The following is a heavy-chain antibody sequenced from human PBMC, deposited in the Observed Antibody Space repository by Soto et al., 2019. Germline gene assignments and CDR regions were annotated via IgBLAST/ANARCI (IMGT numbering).Heavy chain of an antibody. D-gene: IGHD3-10*01. CDR1: GGSLSGFY. Sequence: SETLSLTCAVYGGSLSGFYWSWLRQPPGKGLEWRGEINQSGTANYNPSLKSRVTMSVDTSKNHFSLKLRSVTAADTAVYYCVGGLFSPVNYWGQVALVTVSS. CDR3: VGGLFSPVNY. CDR2: INQSGTA. J-gene: IGHJ4*02. V-gene: IGHV4-34*01.